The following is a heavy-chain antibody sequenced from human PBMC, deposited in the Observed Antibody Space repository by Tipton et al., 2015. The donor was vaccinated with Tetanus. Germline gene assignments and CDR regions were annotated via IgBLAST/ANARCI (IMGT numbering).Heavy chain of an antibody. CDR3: ARALSYGGKIYFDC. CDR1: GGSVSSGSYY. CDR2: IYYSGST. V-gene: IGHV4-61*01. D-gene: IGHD4-23*01. J-gene: IGHJ4*02. Sequence: TLSLTCTVSGGSVSSGSYYWSWIRQPPGKGLEWIGYIYYSGSTNYNPSLKSRVTISVDTSKNQFSLKLSSVTAADTAVYYCARALSYGGKIYFDCWGQGTLGTVTS.